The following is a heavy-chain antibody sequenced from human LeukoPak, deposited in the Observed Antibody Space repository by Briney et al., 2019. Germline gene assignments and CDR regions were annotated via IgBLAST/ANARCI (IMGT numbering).Heavy chain of an antibody. J-gene: IGHJ4*02. V-gene: IGHV1-45*02. CDR2: ITPFNGNT. D-gene: IGHD2-15*01. CDR1: GYTFTYRY. Sequence: ASVKVSCKASGYTFTYRYLHWVRQAPGQALEWMGWITPFNGNTNYAQKFQDRVTITGDRSMSTAYMELSSLRSEDTAMYYCAGEYCSGGSCSFDYWGQGTLVTVSS. CDR3: AGEYCSGGSCSFDY.